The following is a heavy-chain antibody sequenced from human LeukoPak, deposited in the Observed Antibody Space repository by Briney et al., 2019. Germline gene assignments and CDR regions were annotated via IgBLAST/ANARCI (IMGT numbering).Heavy chain of an antibody. CDR2: INHSGST. D-gene: IGHD6-19*01. CDR1: GGSFSGYC. CDR3: ARGVFKSVAGTSHFDY. V-gene: IGHV4-34*01. J-gene: IGHJ4*02. Sequence: PSETLSLTCAVYGGSFSGYCWSWIRQPPRKGLEWIGEINHSGSTNYNPSLKSRVTISVDTSKNQFSPKLSSVTAADTAVYYCARGVFKSVAGTSHFDYWGQGTLVTVSS.